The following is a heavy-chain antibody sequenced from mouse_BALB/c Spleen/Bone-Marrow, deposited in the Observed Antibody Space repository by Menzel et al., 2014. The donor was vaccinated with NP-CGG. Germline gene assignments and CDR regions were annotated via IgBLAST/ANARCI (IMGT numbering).Heavy chain of an antibody. D-gene: IGHD1-2*01. CDR3: TRGTTAGFAY. Sequence: EVQLQQSGPGLVKPSQSLSLTCTVTGYSITSDYAWNWIRQFPGNKLEWMGYISYSANTNYNPSLKSRISITRDTSKNQFFLQLNSVTAEDTATYYCTRGTTAGFAYWGPGTLVTVSA. V-gene: IGHV3-2*02. CDR1: GYSITSDYA. CDR2: ISYSANT. J-gene: IGHJ3*01.